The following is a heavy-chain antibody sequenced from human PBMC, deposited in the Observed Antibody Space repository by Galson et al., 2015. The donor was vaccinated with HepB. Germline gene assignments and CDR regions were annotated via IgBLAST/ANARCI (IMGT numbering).Heavy chain of an antibody. Sequence: SVKVSCKASGGTFSSYAISWVRQAPGQGLEWMGGIIPIFGTANYAQKFQGRVTITADESTSTAYMELSSLRSEDTAVYYCALSPVHGVYAPGVFDYWGQGTLVTVSS. D-gene: IGHD2-8*01. V-gene: IGHV1-69*13. J-gene: IGHJ4*02. CDR2: IIPIFGTA. CDR1: GGTFSSYA. CDR3: ALSPVHGVYAPGVFDY.